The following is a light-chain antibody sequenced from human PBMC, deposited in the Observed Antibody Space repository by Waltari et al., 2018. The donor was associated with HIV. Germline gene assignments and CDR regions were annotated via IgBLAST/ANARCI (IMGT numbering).Light chain of an antibody. Sequence: AIQMTQSPSSVSASTGDRVTITCRATEDIGSDLAWYQQKPGKAPTLLISGTSTLQSGVPSRFSGSGSGTAFTLTISCLQSEDVATYFCQQYFTSARTFGQGARVE. J-gene: IGKJ1*01. V-gene: IGKV1-8*01. CDR3: QQYFTSART. CDR2: GTS. CDR1: EDIGSD.